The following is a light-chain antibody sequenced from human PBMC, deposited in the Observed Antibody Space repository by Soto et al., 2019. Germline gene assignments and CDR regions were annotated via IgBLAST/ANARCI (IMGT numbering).Light chain of an antibody. V-gene: IGKV3-20*01. CDR3: QQYGDSPRT. CDR1: RSLDSGQ. J-gene: IGKJ5*01. Sequence: EIVSTQSPGTLSLSPGESATLSCRASRSLDSGQLAWYQQKVGRAPRLLIHDAFMRATGIPDRFSGSGSGTDFTLTIARLEPEDFAVYYCQQYGDSPRTFGQGTRLETK. CDR2: DAF.